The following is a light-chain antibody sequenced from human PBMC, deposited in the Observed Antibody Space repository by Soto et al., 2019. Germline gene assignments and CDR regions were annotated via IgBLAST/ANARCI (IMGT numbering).Light chain of an antibody. J-gene: IGKJ2*01. CDR1: QSVLESSNNKNY. CDR2: WAS. Sequence: DIVMTQSPDSLAVSLGERATCKSSQSVLESSNNKNYFGWYQQKPGQPPKLIIYWASTRESGVPDRFSGSGSGIDFTLTISGLQAEDVAVYYCQQLYSLPFTFGQGTKLEVK. CDR3: QQLYSLPFT. V-gene: IGKV4-1*01.